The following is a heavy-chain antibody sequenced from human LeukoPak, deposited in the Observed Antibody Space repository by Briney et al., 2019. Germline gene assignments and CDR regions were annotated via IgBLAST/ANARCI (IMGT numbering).Heavy chain of an antibody. D-gene: IGHD3-16*02. V-gene: IGHV3-21*01. CDR2: ISSSSSYI. Sequence: PGGCLRLSCAASGFTFSSYSMNWVRQAPGKGLEWVSSISSSSSYIYYADSVKGRFTISRDNAKNTLYLQMNSLRAEDTAVYYCARDLYDYVWGSYRLDYWGQGTLVTVSS. J-gene: IGHJ4*02. CDR3: ARDLYDYVWGSYRLDY. CDR1: GFTFSSYS.